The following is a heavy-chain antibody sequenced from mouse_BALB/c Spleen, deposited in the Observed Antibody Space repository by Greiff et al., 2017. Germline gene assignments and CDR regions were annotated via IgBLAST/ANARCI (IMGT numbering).Heavy chain of an antibody. V-gene: IGHV6-3*03. Sequence: DVKLVESGGGLVQPGGSMKLSCVASGFTFSSYWMSWVRQSPEKGLEWVAEIRLKSDNYATHYAESVKGKFTISRDDSKSRLYLQMNSLRAEDTGIYYCTGTTVVARDYYAMDYWGQGTSVTVSS. CDR2: IRLKSDNYAT. J-gene: IGHJ4*01. CDR3: TGTTVVARDYYAMDY. CDR1: GFTFSSYW. D-gene: IGHD1-1*01.